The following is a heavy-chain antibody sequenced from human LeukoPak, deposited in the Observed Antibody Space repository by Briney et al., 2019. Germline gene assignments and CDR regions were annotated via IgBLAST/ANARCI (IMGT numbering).Heavy chain of an antibody. CDR3: ARKTYGSEFYVDY. D-gene: IGHD3-10*01. Sequence: GGSLRLSCEVSGFTFSDYYMSWIRQAPGMGLEWLSYISGSGSTIYYADSVKGRFTISRDSANNSLYLQMNGLRAEDTAVYFCARKTYGSEFYVDYWGQGTLVTVSS. CDR2: ISGSGSTI. V-gene: IGHV3-11*01. J-gene: IGHJ4*02. CDR1: GFTFSDYY.